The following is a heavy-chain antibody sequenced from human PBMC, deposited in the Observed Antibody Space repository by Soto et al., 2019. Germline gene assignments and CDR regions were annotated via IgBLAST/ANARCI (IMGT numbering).Heavy chain of an antibody. CDR2: IWSGGSDK. CDR1: GFAFSSYG. J-gene: IGHJ4*02. CDR3: ARVYGSGTYHIDY. Sequence: QVQLVESGGGVVQPGRSLRLSCAASGFAFSSYGMHWVRQAPGKGLEWVTVIWSGGSDKYYADSVKGRFTISRDNSKNTLYLQMNSLRAEDTAVYYCARVYGSGTYHIDYWGQGTLVTVSS. D-gene: IGHD3-10*01. V-gene: IGHV3-33*01.